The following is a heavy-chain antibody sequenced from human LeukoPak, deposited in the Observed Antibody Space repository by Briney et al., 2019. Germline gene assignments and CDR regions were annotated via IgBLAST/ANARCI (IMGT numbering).Heavy chain of an antibody. J-gene: IGHJ4*02. CDR1: GGTFSSYA. CDR2: IIPIFGTA. V-gene: IGHV1-69*13. Sequence: SVKVSCKASGGTFSSYAISWVRQAPGQGLEWMGGIIPIFGTANYAQKFQGRVTITADESTSTAYMELSSLRSEDTAVYYCARDGDGYNNYFDYWAREPWSPSPQ. CDR3: ARDGDGYNNYFDY. D-gene: IGHD5-24*01.